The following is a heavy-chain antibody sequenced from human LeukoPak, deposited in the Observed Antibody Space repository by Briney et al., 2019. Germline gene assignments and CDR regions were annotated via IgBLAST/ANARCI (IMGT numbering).Heavy chain of an antibody. J-gene: IGHJ4*02. D-gene: IGHD5-12*01. CDR3: AHSLHSGDDFDY. CDR1: GFSLSTSGLG. Sequence: SGPTLVKPTQTLTLTCTFSGFSLSTSGLGVGWIRKPPGKALEWLALIYWDDDKGYTPSLKSRITITKDTSKNQVVLTMTNMDPVDTATYYCAHSLHSGDDFDYWGQGTLVTVSS. V-gene: IGHV2-5*02. CDR2: IYWDDDK.